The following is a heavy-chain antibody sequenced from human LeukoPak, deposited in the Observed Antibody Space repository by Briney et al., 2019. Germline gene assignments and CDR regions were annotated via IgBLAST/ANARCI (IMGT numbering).Heavy chain of an antibody. CDR1: GYTFTGYY. CDR3: ARMDTAMVSGGY. CDR2: INPNSGGT. V-gene: IGHV1-2*02. Sequence: GASVKVSCKASGYTFTGYYMHWVRQAPGQGLEWMGWINPNSGGTNYAQKFQSRVTMTRDTSISTAYMELSRLRSDDTAVYYCARMDTAMVSGGYWGQGTLVTVSS. D-gene: IGHD5-18*01. J-gene: IGHJ4*02.